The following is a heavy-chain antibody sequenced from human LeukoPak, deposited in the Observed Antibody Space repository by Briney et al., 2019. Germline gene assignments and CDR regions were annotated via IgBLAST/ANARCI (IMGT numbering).Heavy chain of an antibody. CDR1: GFTFSSYA. J-gene: IGHJ3*02. V-gene: IGHV3-23*01. Sequence: GGSLRLSCAASGFTFSSYAMSWVRQAPGKGLEWVSAISGSGGSTYYADSVKGRFTISRDNSKNTLYLQMNSLRAEDTAVYYCAKDGGGYDYVWGSYRRNDAFDIWGQGTMVTVSS. D-gene: IGHD3-16*02. CDR2: ISGSGGST. CDR3: AKDGGGYDYVWGSYRRNDAFDI.